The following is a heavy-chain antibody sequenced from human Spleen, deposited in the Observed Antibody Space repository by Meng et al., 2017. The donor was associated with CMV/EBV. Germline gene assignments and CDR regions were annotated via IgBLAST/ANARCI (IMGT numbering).Heavy chain of an antibody. V-gene: IGHV3-23*01. D-gene: IGHD3-3*01. CDR2: ISGSGGST. CDR1: GFTFDDYG. Sequence: GESLKISCAASGFTFDDYGMSWVRQAPGKGLEWVSAISGSGGSTYYADSVKGRFTISRDNSKNTLYLQMNSLRAEDTAAYYCAKDHGYDFWNPSYFDYWGQGTLVTVSS. J-gene: IGHJ4*02. CDR3: AKDHGYDFWNPSYFDY.